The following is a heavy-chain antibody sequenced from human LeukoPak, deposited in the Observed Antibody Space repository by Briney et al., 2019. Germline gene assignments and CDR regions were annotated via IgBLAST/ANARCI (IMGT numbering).Heavy chain of an antibody. CDR2: IWYDGSNK. J-gene: IGHJ6*02. D-gene: IGHD3-22*01. V-gene: IGHV3-33*01. Sequence: GGSLRLSCAASGFTFSSYGMHWVRQAPGKGLEWVAVIWYDGSNKYYADSVKGRFTISRDNSKNTLYLQMNSLRAEDTAVYYCARGLYDSSGYYYGHYYYGMDVWGQGTTVTVSS. CDR1: GFTFSSYG. CDR3: ARGLYDSSGYYYGHYYYGMDV.